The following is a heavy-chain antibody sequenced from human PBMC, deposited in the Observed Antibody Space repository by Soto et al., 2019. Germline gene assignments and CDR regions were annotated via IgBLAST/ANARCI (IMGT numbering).Heavy chain of an antibody. CDR3: KKNEEGDPLAGGVDT. CDR2: IRPGGDST. Sequence: GGSLRLSCAASGFGFRTRAMSWVRQAPGKGLEWVASIRPGGDSTYYADSVKGRFAVSRDNSNVTLYLQMDSLRVEATAMYYCKKNEEGDPLAGGVDTWGHGTLVTVSS. J-gene: IGHJ5*01. CDR1: GFGFRTRA. D-gene: IGHD3-16*01. V-gene: IGHV3-23*01.